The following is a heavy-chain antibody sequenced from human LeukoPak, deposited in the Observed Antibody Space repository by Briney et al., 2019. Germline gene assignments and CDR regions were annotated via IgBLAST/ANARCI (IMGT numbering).Heavy chain of an antibody. J-gene: IGHJ3*02. CDR3: ARIRDGYNDAYDI. V-gene: IGHV1-2*02. D-gene: IGHD5-24*01. CDR2: INPNSGGT. CDR1: GYIFTGYY. Sequence: ASVKVSCKASGYIFTGYYIHWVRQAPGQGLEWMGWINPNSGGTDYAKRFQGRITMTRDTSASTVYMELSSLRSEDTAIYYCARIRDGYNDAYDIWGQGTVVTVPS.